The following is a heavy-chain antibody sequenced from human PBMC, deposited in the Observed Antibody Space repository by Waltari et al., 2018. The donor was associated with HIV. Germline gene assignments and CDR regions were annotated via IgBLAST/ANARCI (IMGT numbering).Heavy chain of an antibody. CDR1: GFSFGNDW. D-gene: IGHD3-16*01. Sequence: EVQLVESGGGLVKPGGSLRLSCAVSGFSFGNDWFNWVRQAPGKGLEWVGRNKSKTDGGTTDYAAPVKGRFTISRDDSKNTLSLQMNSLKTEDTAVYYCTTAPGGERDWGQGTLVTVSS. V-gene: IGHV3-15*01. J-gene: IGHJ4*02. CDR2: NKSKTDGGTT. CDR3: TTAPGGERD.